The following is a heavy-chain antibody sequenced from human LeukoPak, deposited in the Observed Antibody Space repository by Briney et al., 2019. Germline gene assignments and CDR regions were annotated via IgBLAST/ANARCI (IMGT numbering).Heavy chain of an antibody. CDR2: IWYDGSNK. CDR1: GFTFSSYG. CDR3: ARDPQTTVTSDGSIDI. Sequence: GGSLRLSCAASGFTFSSYGMHWVRQAPGKGLEWVAVIWYDGSNKYYADSVKGRFTISRDNSKNTLYLQMNSLRAEDTAVYYCARDPQTTVTSDGSIDIWGQGTMVTVSS. D-gene: IGHD4-17*01. V-gene: IGHV3-33*01. J-gene: IGHJ3*02.